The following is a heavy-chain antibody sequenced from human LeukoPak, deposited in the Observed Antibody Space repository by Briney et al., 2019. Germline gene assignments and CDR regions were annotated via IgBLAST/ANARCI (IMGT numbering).Heavy chain of an antibody. CDR2: ISGSGGST. Sequence: GGSLRLSCAASGFTFSSYAMSWVRQAPGKGLEWVSAISGSGGSTYYADSVKGRFTISRDNSKNTLYLQMNSLRAEDTAVYYCAKDWFLYGSGSPLDYWGKGTLVTVSS. J-gene: IGHJ4*02. CDR1: GFTFSSYA. D-gene: IGHD3-10*01. CDR3: AKDWFLYGSGSPLDY. V-gene: IGHV3-23*01.